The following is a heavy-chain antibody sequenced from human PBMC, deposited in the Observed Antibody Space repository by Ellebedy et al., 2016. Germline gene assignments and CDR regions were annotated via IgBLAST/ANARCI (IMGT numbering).Heavy chain of an antibody. Sequence: ASVKVSXXVSGYTLTELSMHWVRQAPGKGLEWMGGFDPEDGKTIYAQRFQGRVTMTEDRSTDTAYMELSRLRSEDTAVYYCATDSTHVMVRGVIGGMDVWGQGTTVTVSS. V-gene: IGHV1-24*01. J-gene: IGHJ6*02. CDR3: ATDSTHVMVRGVIGGMDV. CDR1: GYTLTELS. CDR2: FDPEDGKT. D-gene: IGHD3-10*01.